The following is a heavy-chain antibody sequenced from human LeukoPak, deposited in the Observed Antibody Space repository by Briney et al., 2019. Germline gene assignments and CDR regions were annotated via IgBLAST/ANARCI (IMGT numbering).Heavy chain of an antibody. V-gene: IGHV3-9*03. J-gene: IGHJ6*03. Sequence: GGSLRLSCAASGFTFDDYAMHWVRQAPGKGLEWVSGISWNSGSIGYADSVKGRFTISRDNAKNSLYLQMNSLRAEDMALYYCAKDSNYEYYYYMDVWGKGTTVTVSS. CDR1: GFTFDDYA. D-gene: IGHD1-7*01. CDR3: AKDSNYEYYYYMDV. CDR2: ISWNSGSI.